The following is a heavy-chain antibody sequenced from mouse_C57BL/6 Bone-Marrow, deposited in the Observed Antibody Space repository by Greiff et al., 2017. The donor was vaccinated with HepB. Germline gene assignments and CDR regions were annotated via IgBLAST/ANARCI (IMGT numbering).Heavy chain of an antibody. D-gene: IGHD2-3*01. J-gene: IGHJ3*01. V-gene: IGHV1-76*01. Sequence: QVHVKQSGAELVRPGASVKLSCKASGYTFTDYYINWVKQRPGQGLEWIARIYPGSGNTYYNEKFKGKATLTAEKSSSTAYMQLSSLTSEDSAVYFCARDRWLLLFAYWGQGTLVTVSA. CDR3: ARDRWLLLFAY. CDR1: GYTFTDYY. CDR2: IYPGSGNT.